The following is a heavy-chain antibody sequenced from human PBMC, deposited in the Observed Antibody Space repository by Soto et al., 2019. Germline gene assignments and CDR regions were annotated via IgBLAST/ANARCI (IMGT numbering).Heavy chain of an antibody. Sequence: ASVKVSCKASGYTFTSYAMHWVRQAPGQRLEWMGWINAGNGNTKYSQKFQGRVTITRDTSASTAYMELSSLRSEDTAVYYCARAKMIVVVITTWVYGMDVWGQGTTVTVSS. D-gene: IGHD3-22*01. CDR2: INAGNGNT. J-gene: IGHJ6*02. CDR3: ARAKMIVVVITTWVYGMDV. V-gene: IGHV1-3*01. CDR1: GYTFTSYA.